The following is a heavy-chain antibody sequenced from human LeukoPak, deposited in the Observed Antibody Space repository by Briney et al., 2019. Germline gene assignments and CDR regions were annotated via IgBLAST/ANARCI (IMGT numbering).Heavy chain of an antibody. Sequence: PGGSLRLSCAASGFTFSSYSMNWVRQAPGKGLEWVSSISSSSSYIYYADSVKGRFTISRDNAKNSLYLQMNSLRAEDTAAYYCARGGFYGDYFDYWGQGTLVTVSS. CDR3: ARGGFYGDYFDY. J-gene: IGHJ4*02. D-gene: IGHD4-17*01. CDR2: ISSSSSYI. CDR1: GFTFSSYS. V-gene: IGHV3-21*01.